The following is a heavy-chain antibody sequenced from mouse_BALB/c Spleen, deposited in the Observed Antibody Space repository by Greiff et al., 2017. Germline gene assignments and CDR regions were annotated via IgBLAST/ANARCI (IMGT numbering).Heavy chain of an antibody. J-gene: IGHJ1*01. Sequence: QVQLQQSGAELAKPGASVKMSCKASGYTFTSYWMHWVKQRPGQGLEWIGYINPSTGYTEYNQKFKDKATLTADKSSSTAYMQLSSLTSEDSAVYYCARGGKNDGYYVWYFDVWGAGTTVTVSS. CDR2: INPSTGYT. D-gene: IGHD2-3*01. CDR1: GYTFTSYW. V-gene: IGHV1-7*01. CDR3: ARGGKNDGYYVWYFDV.